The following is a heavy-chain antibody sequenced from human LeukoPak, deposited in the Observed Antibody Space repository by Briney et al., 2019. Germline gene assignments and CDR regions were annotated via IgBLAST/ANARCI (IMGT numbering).Heavy chain of an antibody. CDR1: GFTFSSYA. CDR3: AKGVAVAGTGGPFDY. CDR2: ISGSGGST. V-gene: IGHV3-23*01. Sequence: PGGSLRLPCAASGFTFSSYAMSWVRQAPGKGLEWVSAISGSGGSTYYADSVKGRFTISRDNSKNTLYLQMNSLRAEDTAVYYCAKGVAVAGTGGPFDYWGQGTLVTVSS. D-gene: IGHD6-19*01. J-gene: IGHJ4*02.